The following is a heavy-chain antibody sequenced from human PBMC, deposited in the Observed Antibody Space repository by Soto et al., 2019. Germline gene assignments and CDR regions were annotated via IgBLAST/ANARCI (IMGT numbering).Heavy chain of an antibody. V-gene: IGHV3-23*01. Sequence: GGSLRLSCAASGFTFSNGWMSWVRQAPGKGLEWVSAISGSGGSTYYADSVKGRFTISRDNSKNTLYLQMNSLRAEDTAVYYCAGNYDFWSGYYKPQIRYYCGMDVWGQGTTVTVSS. D-gene: IGHD3-3*01. CDR3: AGNYDFWSGYYKPQIRYYCGMDV. CDR2: ISGSGGST. CDR1: GFTFSNGW. J-gene: IGHJ6*02.